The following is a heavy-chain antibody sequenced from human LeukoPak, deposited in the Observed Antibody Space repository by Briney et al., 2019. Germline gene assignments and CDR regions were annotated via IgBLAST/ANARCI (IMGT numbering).Heavy chain of an antibody. Sequence: PSETLSLTCAVYGGSFSGYYWSWIRQPPGKGLEWIGEINHSGSTNYNPSLKSRVTISVDTSKNQFSLKLSSVTAADTAVYYCARAQIPSSLFDYWGQGTLVTVSS. CDR2: INHSGST. CDR1: GGSFSGYY. D-gene: IGHD6-13*01. J-gene: IGHJ4*02. CDR3: ARAQIPSSLFDY. V-gene: IGHV4-34*01.